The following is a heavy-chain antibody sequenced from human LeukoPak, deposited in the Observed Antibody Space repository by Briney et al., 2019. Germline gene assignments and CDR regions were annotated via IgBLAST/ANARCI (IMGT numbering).Heavy chain of an antibody. J-gene: IGHJ6*02. Sequence: GGSLRLSCAASGFTFSSYAMSWVRQAPGKGLEWVSAISGSGGSTYYADSVKGRFTISRDNSKNTLYLQMNSLRAEDTAVYYCAKREGSYYYYGMDVWGQGTTVTVSS. CDR1: GFTFSSYA. CDR3: AKREGSYYYYGMDV. V-gene: IGHV3-23*01. CDR2: ISGSGGST.